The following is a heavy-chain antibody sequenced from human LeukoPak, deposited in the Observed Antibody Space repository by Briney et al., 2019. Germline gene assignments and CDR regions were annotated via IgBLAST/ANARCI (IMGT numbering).Heavy chain of an antibody. V-gene: IGHV3-30-3*01. CDR1: GFTFSSYA. CDR2: ISYDGSNK. Sequence: GGSLRLSCAASGFTFSSYAMHWVRQAPGKGLEWVAVISYDGSNKYYADSVKGRFTISRDNSENTLYLQMNSLRAEDTAVYYCARGAKDYGDDEYYFDYWGQGTLVTVSS. CDR3: ARGAKDYGDDEYYFDY. J-gene: IGHJ4*02. D-gene: IGHD4-17*01.